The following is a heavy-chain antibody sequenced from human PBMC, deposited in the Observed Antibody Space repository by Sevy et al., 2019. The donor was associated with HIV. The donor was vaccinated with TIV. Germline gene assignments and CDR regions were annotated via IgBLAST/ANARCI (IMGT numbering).Heavy chain of an antibody. D-gene: IGHD2-2*01. CDR3: AREGAYGIVVVPAAMSYFDY. J-gene: IGHJ4*02. Sequence: GGSLRLSCAASGFTFSSYWMSWVHQAPGKGLEWVANIKQDGSEKYYVDSVKGRFTISRDNAKNSLYLQMNSLRAEDTAVYYCAREGAYGIVVVPAAMSYFDYWGQGTLVTVSS. CDR2: IKQDGSEK. CDR1: GFTFSSYW. V-gene: IGHV3-7*01.